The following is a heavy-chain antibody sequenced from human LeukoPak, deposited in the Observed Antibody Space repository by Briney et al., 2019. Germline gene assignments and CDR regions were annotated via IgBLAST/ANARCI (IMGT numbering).Heavy chain of an antibody. CDR2: IYYSGST. CDR1: GGSISSNNW. Sequence: SETLSLTCAVSGGSISSNNWWSWVRQPPGKGLEWIGYIYYSGSTNYNPSLKSRVTISVDTSKNQFSLKLSSVTAADTAVYYCARLNYDILTGYYSMGYFDYWGQGTLVTVSS. CDR3: ARLNYDILTGYYSMGYFDY. D-gene: IGHD3-9*01. V-gene: IGHV4-4*02. J-gene: IGHJ4*02.